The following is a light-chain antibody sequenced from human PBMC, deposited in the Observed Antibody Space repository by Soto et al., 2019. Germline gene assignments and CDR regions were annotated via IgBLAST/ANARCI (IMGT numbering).Light chain of an antibody. CDR3: ASWDDSLSGPV. CDR2: DVS. CDR1: RSNIGSYDF. Sequence: QSALTQPPSASGSPGQSVTISCAGSRSNIGSYDFVAWYQQHPGKAPKLIIYDVSERPSGVPDRFSGSKSGNTASLTVSGLQAEDEADYYCASWDDSLSGPVFGGGTKLTVL. V-gene: IGLV2-8*01. J-gene: IGLJ3*02.